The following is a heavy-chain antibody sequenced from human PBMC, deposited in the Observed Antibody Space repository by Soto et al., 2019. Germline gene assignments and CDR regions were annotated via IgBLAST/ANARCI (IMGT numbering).Heavy chain of an antibody. CDR3: VKGGPTMMYFAH. J-gene: IGHJ4*02. D-gene: IGHD5-12*01. V-gene: IGHV3-23*01. CDR2: IGGYGHTT. CDR1: GFSFGSYA. Sequence: EVQLLESGGGLVQPGGSLRLSCAASGFSFGSYAMTWVRQAPGKGLEWVSSIGGYGHTTHYAEFVQGRFIISRDDTKKPMDLQMNRLRVEDTAVFYFVKGGPTMMYFAHWGQGHRVSVSS.